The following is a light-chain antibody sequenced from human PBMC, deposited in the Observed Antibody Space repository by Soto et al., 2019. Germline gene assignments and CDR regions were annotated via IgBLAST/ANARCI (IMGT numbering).Light chain of an antibody. CDR3: LQDYSYPYT. CDR1: QGIDSD. J-gene: IGKJ2*01. CDR2: AAS. V-gene: IGKV1-6*01. Sequence: AIQMTQSPSSLSASVGDRVTITCRASQGIDSDLGWYQHKPGKAPKLLIYAASRSQNGVPSRFSGSGSGTEFTLIISGLQPDDFATYYCLQDYSYPYTFGQGTKLDIK.